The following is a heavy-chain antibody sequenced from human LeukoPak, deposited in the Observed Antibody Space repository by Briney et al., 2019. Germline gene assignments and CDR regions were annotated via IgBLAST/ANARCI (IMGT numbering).Heavy chain of an antibody. CDR2: ISGSGGST. Sequence: PGGSLRLSCAASGFTVSSTYMSWVRQAPGKGLEWVSAISGSGGSTYYADSVKGRFTISRDNSKNTLYLQMNSLRAEDTAVYYCAKGGGYQAYYYGMDVWGQGTTVTVSS. CDR1: GFTVSSTY. CDR3: AKGGGYQAYYYGMDV. D-gene: IGHD2-2*01. J-gene: IGHJ6*02. V-gene: IGHV3-23*01.